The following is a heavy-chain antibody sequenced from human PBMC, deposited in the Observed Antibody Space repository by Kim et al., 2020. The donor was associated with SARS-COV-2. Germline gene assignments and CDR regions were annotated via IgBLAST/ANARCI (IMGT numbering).Heavy chain of an antibody. CDR2: ISYDGSNK. CDR1: GFTFSSYG. J-gene: IGHJ4*02. Sequence: GGSLRLSCAASGFTFSSYGMHWVRQAPGKGLEWVAVISYDGSNKYYADSVKGRFTISRDNSKNTLYLQMNSLRAEDTAVYYCAKDYYDFWSGYADVWGQGTLVTVSS. CDR3: AKDYYDFWSGYADV. D-gene: IGHD3-3*01. V-gene: IGHV3-30*18.